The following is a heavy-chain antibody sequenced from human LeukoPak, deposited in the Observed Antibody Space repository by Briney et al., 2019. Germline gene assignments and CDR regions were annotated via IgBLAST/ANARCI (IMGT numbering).Heavy chain of an antibody. CDR1: GYSFTSYW. Sequence: GESLKISCKGSGYSFTSYWIGWVRQMPGKGPEWMGIVYPGDSDTRYSPSFQGQVTISADKSISTAYLQWSSLKASDTAMYYCARHIEGHYSSGWYNYYYGMDVWGKGTTVTVSS. CDR2: VYPGDSDT. V-gene: IGHV5-51*01. CDR3: ARHIEGHYSSGWYNYYYGMDV. J-gene: IGHJ6*04. D-gene: IGHD6-19*01.